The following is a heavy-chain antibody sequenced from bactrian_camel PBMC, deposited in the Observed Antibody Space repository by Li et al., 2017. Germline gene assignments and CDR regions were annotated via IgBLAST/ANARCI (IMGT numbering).Heavy chain of an antibody. CDR3: AVDARWRCGIAILLGTW. Sequence: DVQLVESGGGSVQAGGSLRLSCAVSGYTVSSRYCMGWFRQAPGKEREGVATIGGDGLTSYADSVKGRFTISKDNPKNTLYLQMNSLKPEDTAMYYCAVDARWRCGIAILLGTWRGQGTQVTVS. J-gene: IGHJ4*01. CDR2: IGGDGLT. V-gene: IGHV3S44*01. CDR1: GYTVSSRYC. D-gene: IGHD2*01.